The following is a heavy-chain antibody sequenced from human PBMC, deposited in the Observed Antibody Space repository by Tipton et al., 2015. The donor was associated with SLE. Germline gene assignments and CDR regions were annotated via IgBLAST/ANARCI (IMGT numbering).Heavy chain of an antibody. Sequence: TLSLTCAVYGGSFSGYYWSWIRQPPGKGLEWIGEINHSGSTNYKPSLKSRVTISVDTSKNQFSLKLSSVTAADTAIYYCVRVEGAYDQYHFDSWGQGALVTVSS. V-gene: IGHV4-34*01. J-gene: IGHJ4*02. CDR3: VRVEGAYDQYHFDS. D-gene: IGHD5-12*01. CDR1: GGSFSGYY. CDR2: INHSGST.